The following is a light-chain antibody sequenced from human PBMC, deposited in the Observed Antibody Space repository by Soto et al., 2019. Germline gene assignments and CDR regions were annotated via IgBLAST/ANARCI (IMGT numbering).Light chain of an antibody. CDR3: QQYGTSPFT. J-gene: IGKJ3*01. CDR1: QSVSSIY. Sequence: EIVLTQSPGTLSLSPGERATLSCRASQSVSSIYLAWYQQKPGQAPRLLIYGASSRATGIPDRFSGGGSGTDFTLTISRLEPEDFAVYYCQQYGTSPFTFGPGTKVDIK. V-gene: IGKV3-20*01. CDR2: GAS.